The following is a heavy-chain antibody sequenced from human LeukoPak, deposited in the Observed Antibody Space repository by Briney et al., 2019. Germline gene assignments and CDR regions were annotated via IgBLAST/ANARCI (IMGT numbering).Heavy chain of an antibody. CDR3: ARDDSGPVLTVTYLFDY. J-gene: IGHJ4*02. D-gene: IGHD4-17*01. V-gene: IGHV3-30-3*01. Sequence: PGRSLRLSCAAFGFTFSSYAMHWVRQAPGKGLEWVAVISYDGSNKYYADSVKGRFTISRDNSKNTLYLQMNSLRAEDTAVYYCARDDSGPVLTVTYLFDYWGQGTLVTVSS. CDR1: GFTFSSYA. CDR2: ISYDGSNK.